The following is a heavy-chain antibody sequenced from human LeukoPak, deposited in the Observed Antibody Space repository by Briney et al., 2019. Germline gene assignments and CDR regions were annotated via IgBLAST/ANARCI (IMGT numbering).Heavy chain of an antibody. CDR3: ARGVYGNFDY. CDR1: GFTFTNYW. J-gene: IGHJ4*02. Sequence: PGGSLRLSCAASGFTFTNYWMHWARQARGKGLAWVSLISLFRNETNYANSVKGRFTISRDNAKKELYLQMSGLRAEDTAVYYCARGVYGNFDYWGQGTLVTVSS. D-gene: IGHD3-10*01. CDR2: ISLFRNET. V-gene: IGHV3-74*01.